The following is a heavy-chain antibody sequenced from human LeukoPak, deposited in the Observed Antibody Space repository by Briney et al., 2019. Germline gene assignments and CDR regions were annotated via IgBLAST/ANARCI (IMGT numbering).Heavy chain of an antibody. CDR3: ARAPSEIGGYYPEYFRH. V-gene: IGHV3-74*01. Sequence: PGGSLRLSCAASGFTFSSYWMHWVRQAPGKGLGWVSRIKSDGSTNYADSVKGRFTISRDNAKNTVSLQMNSLRAEDTGVYYCARAPSEIGGYYPEYFRHWGRGTLVTVSS. J-gene: IGHJ1*01. CDR2: IKSDGST. D-gene: IGHD3-22*01. CDR1: GFTFSSYW.